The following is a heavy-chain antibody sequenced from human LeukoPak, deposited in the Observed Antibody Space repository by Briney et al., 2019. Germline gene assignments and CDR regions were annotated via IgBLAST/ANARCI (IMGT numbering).Heavy chain of an antibody. CDR2: IYAGDFDT. D-gene: IGHD1-1*01. V-gene: IGHV5-51*01. CDR1: GYSFSTHW. J-gene: IGHJ4*01. CDR3: AKGADDEDQPNDVIDI. Sequence: GDSLKISCKGSGYSFSTHWIGWVRQMPGKGLEGLGIIYAGDFDTRYSPSFQGQVTISVDRALNTAYLQWNSLKASDTATYYCAKGADDEDQPNDVIDIWGQGTLVTVSS.